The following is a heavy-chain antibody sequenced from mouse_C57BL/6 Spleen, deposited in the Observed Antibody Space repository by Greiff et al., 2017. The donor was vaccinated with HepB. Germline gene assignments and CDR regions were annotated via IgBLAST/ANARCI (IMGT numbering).Heavy chain of an antibody. CDR2: INPGSGGT. CDR3: ARSYAMDY. J-gene: IGHJ4*01. V-gene: IGHV1-54*01. Sequence: QVQLQQSGAELVRPGTSVKVSCKASGYAFTNYLIEWVKQMPGQGLEWIGVINPGSGGTNYNEKFKGKATLTADKSSSTAYMQLSSLTSEDSAVYFCARSYAMDYWGQGTSVTVSS. CDR1: GYAFTNYL.